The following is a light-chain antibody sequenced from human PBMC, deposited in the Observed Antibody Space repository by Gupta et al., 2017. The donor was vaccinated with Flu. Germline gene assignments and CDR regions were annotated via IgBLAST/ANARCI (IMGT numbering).Light chain of an antibody. V-gene: IGLV3-10*01. Sequence: SYELTQPPSVSVSPGQTARITCFGDALPKKYAYWYQQKSGQAPVLVIYEDTKRPSGIPARFSGSASGTVASLTISEAQVEDEADYYCFSTDNSGDHRLFGGGTKLTVL. J-gene: IGLJ3*02. CDR2: EDT. CDR1: ALPKKY. CDR3: FSTDNSGDHRL.